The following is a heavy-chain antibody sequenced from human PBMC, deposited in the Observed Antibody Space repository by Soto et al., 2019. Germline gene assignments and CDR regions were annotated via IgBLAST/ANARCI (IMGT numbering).Heavy chain of an antibody. CDR1: GYTFTGYY. Sequence: ASVKVSGKASGYTFTGYYMHWVRQAPGQGLEWMGWINPNSGGTNYAQKFQGRVTMTRDTSISTAYMELSRLRSDDTAVYYCARRGSGWYYFDYWGQGTLVTVSS. J-gene: IGHJ4*02. D-gene: IGHD6-19*01. V-gene: IGHV1-2*02. CDR3: ARRGSGWYYFDY. CDR2: INPNSGGT.